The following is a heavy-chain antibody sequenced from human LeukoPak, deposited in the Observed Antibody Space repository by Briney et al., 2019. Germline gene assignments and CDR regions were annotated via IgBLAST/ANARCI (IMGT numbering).Heavy chain of an antibody. CDR2: IYHSGST. CDR1: GGSISSGGYS. Sequence: NTSETLSLTCAVSGGSISSGGYSWSWIRQPPGKGLEWIGYIYHSGSTYYNPSLKSRITTSVDTSKNQFSLKLSSVTAADTAVYYCARLYGSYRDFDYWGQGTLVTVSS. CDR3: ARLYGSYRDFDY. D-gene: IGHD1-26*01. J-gene: IGHJ4*02. V-gene: IGHV4-30-2*01.